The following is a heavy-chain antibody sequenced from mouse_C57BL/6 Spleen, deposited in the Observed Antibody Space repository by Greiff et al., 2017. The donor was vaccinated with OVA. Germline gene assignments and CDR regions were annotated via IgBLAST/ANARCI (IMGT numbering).Heavy chain of an antibody. Sequence: EVKLMESGGGLVQPGGSLKLSCAASGFTFSDYGMAWVRQAPRKGPEWVAFISNLAYSIYYADTVTGRFTISRENAKNTLYLEMSSLRSEDTAMYYCARHRTGTYAMDDWGQGTSVTVSS. CDR1: GFTFSDYG. J-gene: IGHJ4*01. CDR2: ISNLAYSI. V-gene: IGHV5-15*01. D-gene: IGHD4-1*01. CDR3: ARHRTGTYAMDD.